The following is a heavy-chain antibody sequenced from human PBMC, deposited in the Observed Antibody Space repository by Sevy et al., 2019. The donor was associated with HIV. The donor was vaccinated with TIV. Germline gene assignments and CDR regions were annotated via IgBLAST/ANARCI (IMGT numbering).Heavy chain of an antibody. D-gene: IGHD1-26*01. CDR1: GFAFSTHA. Sequence: GGSLRLSCAASGFAFSTHAMHWVRQAPGKGLEWVAVISYEGTETFYAASVEGRFTISRDNSKNMLSLQINSLRPEDTAGYYCAGDGGNSVKGYPLYWGPGTLVTVSS. J-gene: IGHJ4*01. CDR3: AGDGGNSVKGYPLY. CDR2: ISYEGTET. V-gene: IGHV3-30-3*01.